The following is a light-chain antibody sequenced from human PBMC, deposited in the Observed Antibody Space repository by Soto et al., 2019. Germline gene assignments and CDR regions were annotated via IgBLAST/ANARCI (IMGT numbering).Light chain of an antibody. J-gene: IGKJ5*01. CDR3: HQRSTCPPIT. Sequence: DIQLTQSPSSLSSSVGDRAIITCRASQSVSVYLAWYQQKAGQAPKLLIYAASRWQTGVPGRFRGSGSGIDFTLTISSLEPEDFAIYYCHQRSTCPPITFGHGTRLEIK. CDR2: AAS. V-gene: IGKV1-39*01. CDR1: QSVSVY.